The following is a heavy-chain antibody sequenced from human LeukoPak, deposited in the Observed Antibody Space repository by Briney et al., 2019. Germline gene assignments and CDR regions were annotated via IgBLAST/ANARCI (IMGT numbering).Heavy chain of an antibody. V-gene: IGHV3-53*01. CDR1: GFTVSSSY. Sequence: PGGSLGLPCAASGFTVSSSYMNWVRQAPGKGLEWVSVIDRDSATHYADSVKGRFTISRDNSKNTLYLQMNSLTAEDTAVYYCAREMTTITRYFHYWGQGTLVTVSS. CDR2: IDRDSAT. CDR3: AREMTTITRYFHY. D-gene: IGHD5-24*01. J-gene: IGHJ4*02.